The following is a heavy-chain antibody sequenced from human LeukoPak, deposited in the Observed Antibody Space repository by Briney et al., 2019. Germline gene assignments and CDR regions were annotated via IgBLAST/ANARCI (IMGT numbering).Heavy chain of an antibody. CDR3: ARGGGRHDAFDI. Sequence: GASVKVSCKASGYTFTRYGISWVRQGPGQGLEWMGWINPNSGGTNYAQKFQGRVTMTRDTSISTAYMELSRLRSDDTAVYYCARGGGRHDAFDIWGQGTMVTVSS. D-gene: IGHD3-16*01. CDR2: INPNSGGT. V-gene: IGHV1-2*02. J-gene: IGHJ3*02. CDR1: GYTFTRYG.